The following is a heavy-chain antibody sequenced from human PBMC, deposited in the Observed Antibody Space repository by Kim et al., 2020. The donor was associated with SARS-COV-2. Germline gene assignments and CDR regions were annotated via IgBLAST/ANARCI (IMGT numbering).Heavy chain of an antibody. Sequence: GGSLRLSCAASGFTFSNYAMIWVRQAPGKGLEWVSAISGSGGTTFYADSVKGRFTISRDNSRNTLYLQMNSLRAEDTAVYSCSKSTQIFYYYYGMDLWGQGTTVSVSS. CDR1: GFTFSNYA. CDR2: ISGSGGTT. V-gene: IGHV3-23*01. J-gene: IGHJ6*02. CDR3: SKSTQIFYYYYGMDL. D-gene: IGHD3-3*01.